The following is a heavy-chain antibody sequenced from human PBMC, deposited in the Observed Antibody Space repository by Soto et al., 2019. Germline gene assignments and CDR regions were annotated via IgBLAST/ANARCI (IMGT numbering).Heavy chain of an antibody. CDR2: IDASGNT. Sequence: SETLSLTCTVCVDSITTYYWSWIQQPAGKGLEWIGRIDASGNTNYNPSLNSRVTMSIDTSKKQFSLKLTSVTAADTAIYYCARYSNNWFQTEGMDVWGQGTTVTVSS. J-gene: IGHJ6*02. D-gene: IGHD6-13*01. CDR3: ARYSNNWFQTEGMDV. V-gene: IGHV4-4*07. CDR1: VDSITTYY.